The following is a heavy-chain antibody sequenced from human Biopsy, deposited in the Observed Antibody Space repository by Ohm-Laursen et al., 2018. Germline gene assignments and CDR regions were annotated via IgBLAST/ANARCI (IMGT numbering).Heavy chain of an antibody. J-gene: IGHJ5*02. D-gene: IGHD1-26*01. CDR3: ARGEGSSWFDP. V-gene: IGHV1-69*01. Sequence: SSVKVSCNASGYTFSMYAIIWVRQAPGQGLEWMGGIIPIPNVATYAQKFQGRITITADESTSTAYMELSSLTSDDPAVYFCARGEGSSWFDPWGHGTLVTVSS. CDR2: IIPIPNVA. CDR1: GYTFSMYA.